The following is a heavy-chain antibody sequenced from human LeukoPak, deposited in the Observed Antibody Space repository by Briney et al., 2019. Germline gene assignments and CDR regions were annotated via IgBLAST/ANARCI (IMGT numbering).Heavy chain of an antibody. Sequence: GGSLRLSCAASGFTFSSDWMSWVRQAPGKGLGWVANINQDGTGKAYGGSVEGRFTISRANATNSLYLQMNSLTAEDTAVYLCASAPNENYFDFWGQRTLVTASS. V-gene: IGHV3-7*01. CDR3: ASAPNENYFDF. CDR2: INQDGTGK. J-gene: IGHJ4*02. CDR1: GFTFSSDW.